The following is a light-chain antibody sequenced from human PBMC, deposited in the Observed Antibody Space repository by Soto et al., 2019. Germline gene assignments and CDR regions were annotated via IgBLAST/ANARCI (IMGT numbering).Light chain of an antibody. Sequence: EIVLTQSPATLSLSPGERATLSCRASQSVSSYLAWYQQKPGQAPRLLIYDASNSATGIPARFSGSGSATDFTLTISSLEPEDFAVYYCQQRGNWPPTFGQGTKLEIK. V-gene: IGKV3-11*01. CDR2: DAS. J-gene: IGKJ2*01. CDR1: QSVSSY. CDR3: QQRGNWPPT.